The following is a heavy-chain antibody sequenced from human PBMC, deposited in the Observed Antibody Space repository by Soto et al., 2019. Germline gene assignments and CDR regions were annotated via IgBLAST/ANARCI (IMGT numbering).Heavy chain of an antibody. V-gene: IGHV1-18*01. CDR3: AREAWGIAVADYYYMDV. D-gene: IGHD6-19*01. J-gene: IGHJ6*03. CDR1: GYTFTSYG. Sequence: QVQLAQSGAEVKKPGASVKVSCKASGYTFTSYGISWVRQAPGQGLEWMGWISAYNGNTNYAQKLQGRVTMTTDTSTSTAYMELRSLRSDDTAVYYCAREAWGIAVADYYYMDVWGKGTTVTVSS. CDR2: ISAYNGNT.